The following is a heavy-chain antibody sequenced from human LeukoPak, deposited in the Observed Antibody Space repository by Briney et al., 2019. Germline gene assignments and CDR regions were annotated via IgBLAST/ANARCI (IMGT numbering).Heavy chain of an antibody. CDR3: ARGHWGLQS. J-gene: IGHJ5*02. Sequence: PSETLSLTCTVSGASVTDYYWNWIRQSPGKGLEWISYIHHSGNSDYNPSLRSRVTTSLDTSKNQFSLNLIFVTAADTAVYYCARGHWGLQSWSQGTLVTVSS. D-gene: IGHD7-27*01. CDR2: IHHSGNS. V-gene: IGHV4-59*02. CDR1: GASVTDYY.